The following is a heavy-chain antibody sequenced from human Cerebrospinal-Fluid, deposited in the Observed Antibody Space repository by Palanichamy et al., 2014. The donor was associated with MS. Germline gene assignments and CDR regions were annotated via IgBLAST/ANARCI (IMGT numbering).Heavy chain of an antibody. Sequence: EVLLVESGGGLVQPGGSLRLSCTASGFTFSSYWMTWVRQAPGKGLEWVANIKEDGTEKHYVGSVKGRFTISRDNANDSLHLQMNSLRVEDTAAYYCVREGSLASYFDYWSQGTLVTVSS. J-gene: IGHJ4*02. CDR1: GFTFSSYW. D-gene: IGHD3-10*01. CDR3: VREGSLASYFDY. CDR2: IKEDGTEK. V-gene: IGHV3-7*01.